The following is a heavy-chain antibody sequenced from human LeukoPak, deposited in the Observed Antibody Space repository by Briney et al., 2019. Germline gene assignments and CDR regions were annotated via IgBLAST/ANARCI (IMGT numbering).Heavy chain of an antibody. V-gene: IGHV3-48*04. CDR1: GFTFSSYS. D-gene: IGHD3-10*01. CDR2: ISSSSSTI. Sequence: PGGSLRLSCAASGFTFSSYSMNWVRQAPGKGLEWVSYISSSSSTIYYADSAKGRFTISRDNAKNSYLQMNSLRAEDTAVYYCARDGHAYGRGSPHYWGQGTLVTVSS. CDR3: ARDGHAYGRGSPHY. J-gene: IGHJ4*02.